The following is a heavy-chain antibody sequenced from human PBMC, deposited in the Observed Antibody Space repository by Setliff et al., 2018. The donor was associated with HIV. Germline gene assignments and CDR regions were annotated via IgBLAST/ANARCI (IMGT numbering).Heavy chain of an antibody. J-gene: IGHJ5*02. Sequence: SETLSLTCTVSGGSISPYYWSWIRQPPGKGLEWIAWISDSGTTNYDPSLKSRVTLSVDTSKNQFSLKLSSVTAADTAVYYCARAPRDASNWFDPWGQGTLVTVSS. CDR3: ARAPRDASNWFDP. CDR2: ISDSGTT. V-gene: IGHV4-59*08. CDR1: GGSISPYY.